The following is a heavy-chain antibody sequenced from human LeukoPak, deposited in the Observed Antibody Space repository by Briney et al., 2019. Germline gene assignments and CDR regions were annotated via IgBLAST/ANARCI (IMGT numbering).Heavy chain of an antibody. CDR1: GFTFSDYY. D-gene: IGHD2-2*01. Sequence: GGSLRPSCAASGFTFSDYYMSWIRQAPGKGLEWVSYISNSGSTMYYADSMKGRFTISRDNAKNSLYLQMNSLRAEDTAVYYCAKDRTFRIQLTLDYWGQGTLVTVSS. J-gene: IGHJ4*02. CDR3: AKDRTFRIQLTLDY. CDR2: ISNSGSTM. V-gene: IGHV3-11*04.